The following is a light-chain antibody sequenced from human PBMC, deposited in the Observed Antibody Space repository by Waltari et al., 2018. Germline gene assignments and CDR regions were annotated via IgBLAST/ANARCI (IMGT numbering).Light chain of an antibody. V-gene: IGLV3-19*01. CDR2: AKD. Sequence: SSELTQDPAVSVALGQTVRITCQGDSVRNSFASWYQQKPGLAPLLILYAKDNRPSGIPARFSASSSGNTASLTIAGAEAEDEADYYCSCRDSGARLFGGGTKLTVL. CDR1: SVRNSF. CDR3: SCRDSGARL. J-gene: IGLJ3*02.